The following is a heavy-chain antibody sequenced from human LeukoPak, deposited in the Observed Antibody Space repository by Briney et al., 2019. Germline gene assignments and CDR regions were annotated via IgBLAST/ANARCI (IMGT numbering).Heavy chain of an antibody. CDR2: ISSSGSTI. CDR3: ASSTILESYYYGMDV. Sequence: GGPLRLSCAASGFTFRDYYMSWIRQAPGKGLEWVSYISSSGSTIYYADSVKGRFTISRDNAKNSLYLQMNSLRARDTAVNYFASSTILESYYYGMDVWGQGTTVTVSS. V-gene: IGHV3-11*01. CDR1: GFTFRDYY. J-gene: IGHJ6*02. D-gene: IGHD3-3*01.